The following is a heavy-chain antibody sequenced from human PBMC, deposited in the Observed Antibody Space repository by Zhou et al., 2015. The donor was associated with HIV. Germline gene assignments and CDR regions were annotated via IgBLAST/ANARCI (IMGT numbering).Heavy chain of an antibody. CDR1: ESTFTTYD. J-gene: IGHJ2*01. Sequence: QVQLAQSGAEVKRPGASVMVSCKASESTFTTYDINWVRQAPGQGLEWLGWMSPNSGNTGFAQKFYGRVSMTRDTSMTTAYMGLYNLRPEDTAVYFCVRATRDYRYFDLWGRGTHVTVSP. V-gene: IGHV1-8*01. CDR3: VRATRDYRYFDL. D-gene: IGHD6-6*01. CDR2: MSPNSGNT.